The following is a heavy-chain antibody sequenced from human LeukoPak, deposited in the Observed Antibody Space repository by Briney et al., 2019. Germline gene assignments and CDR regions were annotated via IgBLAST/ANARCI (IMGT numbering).Heavy chain of an antibody. CDR3: ARVDILTGYYFXDS. CDR2: ISSNDGNT. V-gene: IGHV1-18*01. J-gene: IGHJ4*02. Sequence: ASVKVSCKASGYTFTSYGISWVRQAPGQGLEWMGWISSNDGNTYYVQNFQGRVTMTTDTSTSTAYMELRSLRSDDTAVYYCARVDILTGYYFXDSXGQGTXVTVSS. CDR1: GYTFTSYG. D-gene: IGHD3-9*01.